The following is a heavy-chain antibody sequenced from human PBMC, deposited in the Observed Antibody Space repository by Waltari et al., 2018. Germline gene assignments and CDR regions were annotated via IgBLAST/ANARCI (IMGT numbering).Heavy chain of an antibody. CDR2: IYYSGST. D-gene: IGHD6-19*01. V-gene: IGHV4-61*01. J-gene: IGHJ5*02. Sequence: QVQLQESGPGLVKPSETLSLTCTVSGGSVSSGSYYWSWIRQPPGKGLAWIGYIYYSGSTNYNPSLKSRVTISVDTSKNQFSLKLSSVTAADTAVYYCARDASSGWYTSNGWFDPWGQGTLVTVSS. CDR3: ARDASSGWYTSNGWFDP. CDR1: GGSVSSGSYY.